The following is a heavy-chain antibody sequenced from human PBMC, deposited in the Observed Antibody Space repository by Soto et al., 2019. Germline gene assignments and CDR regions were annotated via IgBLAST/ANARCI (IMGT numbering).Heavy chain of an antibody. CDR2: ITPIFGTA. D-gene: IGHD6-19*01. Sequence: QVQLVQSGAEVKKPGSSVKVSCKVSGGTFSSYVISWVRQAPGQGLEWMGGITPIFGTAKYAQRFQGRVTITADESTRTAYMELSSLRSEDTAVYYCAGETPLWQWLAGDWGQGTLVTVSS. CDR1: GGTFSSYV. J-gene: IGHJ4*02. V-gene: IGHV1-69*12. CDR3: AGETPLWQWLAGD.